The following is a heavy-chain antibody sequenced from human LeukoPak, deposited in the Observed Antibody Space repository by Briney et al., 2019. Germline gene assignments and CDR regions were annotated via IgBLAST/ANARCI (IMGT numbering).Heavy chain of an antibody. Sequence: GGSLRLSCAASGFTFSSYSMNWVRQAPGKGLEWVSYISSSSSTIYYADSVKGRFTISRDNAKNTLYLQMNSLRAEDTAVYYCAKGSDCSGGSCYSYYAYYYYYGMDVWGQGTTVTVSS. V-gene: IGHV3-48*01. CDR2: ISSSSSTI. CDR3: AKGSDCSGGSCYSYYAYYYYYGMDV. D-gene: IGHD2-15*01. CDR1: GFTFSSYS. J-gene: IGHJ6*02.